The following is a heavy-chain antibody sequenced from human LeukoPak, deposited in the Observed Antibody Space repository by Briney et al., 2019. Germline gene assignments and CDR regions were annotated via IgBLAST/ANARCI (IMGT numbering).Heavy chain of an antibody. CDR3: AAVLDSYGYVYYMDV. CDR1: GYTFTSYY. J-gene: IGHJ6*03. V-gene: IGHV1-46*01. Sequence: GASVKVSCKASGYTFTSYYMHWVRQAPGQGLEWMGIINPSGGSTSYAQKFQERVTITRDMSTSTAYMELSSLRSEDTAVYYCAAVLDSYGYVYYMDVWGKGTTVTVSS. D-gene: IGHD5-18*01. CDR2: INPSGGST.